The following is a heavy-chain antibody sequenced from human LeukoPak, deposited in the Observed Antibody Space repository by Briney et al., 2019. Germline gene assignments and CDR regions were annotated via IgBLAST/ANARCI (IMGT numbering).Heavy chain of an antibody. Sequence: PSETLSVTCTVSGGAISSSGYYWSWIRQHPGKGLEWIGYIYYSGSTYYNPSLKSRVTISVDTSKNQFSLKLSSVTAADTAVYYCARVDLGMPTFDIRGQGTMVTVSS. CDR1: GGAISSSGYY. J-gene: IGHJ3*02. D-gene: IGHD2-2*01. CDR3: ARVDLGMPTFDI. V-gene: IGHV4-31*03. CDR2: IYYSGST.